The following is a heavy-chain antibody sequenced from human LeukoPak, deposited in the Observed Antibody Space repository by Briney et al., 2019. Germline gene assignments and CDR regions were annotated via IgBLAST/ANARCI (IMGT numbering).Heavy chain of an antibody. Sequence: PGGSLRLSCAASGFIFSSYWMSWVRQAPGKGLEWVANIKQDGSEKYYVDSVKGRFTISRDNAKSSLYLQINSLRAEDTAVYYCARGGRSTVFYGDYGLYAFDIWGQGTKVTVSS. CDR2: IKQDGSEK. CDR3: ARGGRSTVFYGDYGLYAFDI. J-gene: IGHJ3*02. CDR1: GFIFSSYW. V-gene: IGHV3-7*01. D-gene: IGHD4-17*01.